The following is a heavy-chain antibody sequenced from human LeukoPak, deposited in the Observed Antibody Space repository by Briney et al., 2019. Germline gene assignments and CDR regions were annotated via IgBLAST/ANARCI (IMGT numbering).Heavy chain of an antibody. V-gene: IGHV1-2*02. D-gene: IGHD2-21*02. J-gene: IGHJ4*02. CDR1: GYTFTGYY. CDR2: INPNSGGT. Sequence: ASVKVSCKASGYTFTGYYMHWVRQAPGQGLEWMGWINPNSGGTNYAQKFQGRVTMTRDTSISTAYMELSSLRSEDTAVYYCARDLSMTLGKSGDCYSDYWGQGTLVTVSS. CDR3: ARDLSMTLGKSGDCYSDY.